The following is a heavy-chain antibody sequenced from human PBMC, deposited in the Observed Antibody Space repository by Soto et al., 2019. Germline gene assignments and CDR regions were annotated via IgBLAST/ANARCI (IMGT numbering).Heavy chain of an antibody. J-gene: IGHJ6*02. CDR2: IYYSGNT. Sequence: SETLSLTCTVSGGPISSYYWSWIRQPPGKGLEWVGYIYYSGNTNYNPSLKSRVTLSVDTSKNQFSLKLSSVTAADTAVYYCARGGAYYGSGSMQQYYYYYGMDVWGQGTTVTVSS. CDR3: ARGGAYYGSGSMQQYYYYYGMDV. D-gene: IGHD3-10*01. CDR1: GGPISSYY. V-gene: IGHV4-59*12.